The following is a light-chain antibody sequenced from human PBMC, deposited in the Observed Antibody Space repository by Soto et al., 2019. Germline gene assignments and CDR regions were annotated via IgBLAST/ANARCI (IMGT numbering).Light chain of an antibody. CDR3: EAWDDSLNGLWV. CDR1: TSNIGSNT. J-gene: IGLJ3*02. CDR2: INN. V-gene: IGLV1-44*01. Sequence: QSVLTQPPSASGTPGQRVTISCSGSTSNIGSNTVNWYQQLPGTAPQLLIYINNQRPSGVPVRFSGSKSGTSASLAISGLESEDEADYDCEAWDDSLNGLWVFGGGTKLTVL.